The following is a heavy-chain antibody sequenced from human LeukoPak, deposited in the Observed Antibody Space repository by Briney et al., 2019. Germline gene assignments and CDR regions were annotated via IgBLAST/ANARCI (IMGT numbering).Heavy chain of an antibody. J-gene: IGHJ4*02. CDR3: ARDIGDYYGSGSYWLL. CDR1: GYTFTDYY. D-gene: IGHD3-10*01. Sequence: ASVKVSCKASGYTFTDYYFHWVRQAPGQGLEWMGWINPNSGGTNYAQKFQGRVTMTRDTSISTAYMEVSSLRSDDTAVYYCARDIGDYYGSGSYWLLWGQGTLVTVAS. CDR2: INPNSGGT. V-gene: IGHV1-2*02.